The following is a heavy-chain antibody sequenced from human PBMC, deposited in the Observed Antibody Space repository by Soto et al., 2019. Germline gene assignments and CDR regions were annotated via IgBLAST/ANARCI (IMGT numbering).Heavy chain of an antibody. J-gene: IGHJ4*02. CDR1: GGTFSTYA. CDR3: ASGIQLWLRRINTGYSG. V-gene: IGHV1-69*12. CDR2: IIPMFGTA. Sequence: QVQLVQSGAEVQKPESSVKVSCKAPGGTFSTYAISWVRQAPGQGLEWMGGIIPMFGTANYAQRFQDRVTITADESTNTVYMQLSSLSAEDTAVYFCASGIQLWLRRINTGYSGWGQGTLVTVSS. D-gene: IGHD5-18*01.